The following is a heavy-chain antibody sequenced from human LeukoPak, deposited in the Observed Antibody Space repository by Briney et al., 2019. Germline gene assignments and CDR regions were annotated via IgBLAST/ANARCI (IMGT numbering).Heavy chain of an antibody. D-gene: IGHD1-1*01. J-gene: IGHJ4*02. CDR1: GHSISSGYY. V-gene: IGHV4-38-2*01. CDR2: IYHSGST. CDR3: AEVERRNY. Sequence: SETLSLTCAVSGHSISSGYYWGWIRQPPGKGLAWLGSIYHSGSTYYNPSLKSRVTISVDTSKNQFSLKLRSVTAADTAVYYCAEVERRNYWGEGTLVTVSS.